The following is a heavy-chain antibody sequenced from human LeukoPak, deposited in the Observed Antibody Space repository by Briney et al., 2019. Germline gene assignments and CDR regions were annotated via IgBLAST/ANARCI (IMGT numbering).Heavy chain of an antibody. Sequence: SETLSLTCSVSGVSVSSGSYYWSWIRQPPGKGLEWIGHISYSGSTNYSPSLKSRATISVDTSKNQFSLRLTSVTAADTAVYYCARVAYFGSDWGQGTLVTVSS. J-gene: IGHJ4*02. CDR2: ISYSGST. V-gene: IGHV4-61*01. D-gene: IGHD3-10*01. CDR1: GVSVSSGSYY. CDR3: ARVAYFGSD.